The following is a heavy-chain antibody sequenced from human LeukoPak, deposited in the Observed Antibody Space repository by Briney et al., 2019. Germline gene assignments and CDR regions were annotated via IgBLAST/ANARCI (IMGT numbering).Heavy chain of an antibody. CDR3: AKDRRDYNQPRVFDY. D-gene: IGHD4-11*01. V-gene: IGHV3-30*02. CDR2: IRYDGSNK. J-gene: IGHJ4*02. Sequence: PGGSLRLSCAASGFTFSSYGMHWVRQAPGKGLEWVAFIRYDGSNKYYADSVKGRFTISRDNSKNTLYLQMNSLRAEDTAVYYCAKDRRDYNQPRVFDYWGQGTLVTVSS. CDR1: GFTFSSYG.